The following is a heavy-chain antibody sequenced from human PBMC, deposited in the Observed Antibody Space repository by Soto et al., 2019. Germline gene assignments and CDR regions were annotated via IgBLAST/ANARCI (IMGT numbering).Heavy chain of an antibody. V-gene: IGHV3-11*05. D-gene: IGHD2-15*01. CDR1: GFTFSDHY. CDR2: IGLGGADT. CDR3: VRTARVADQ. J-gene: IGHJ4*02. Sequence: QVRLVESGGGLVRPGGSLRLSCAASGFTFSDHYMNWIRQSPGKGLEWLSYIGLGGADTNYADSVKGRFTISRDDAKNALYLEMNNLRDDDTAIYYCVRTARVADQWGRGTLVIVSS.